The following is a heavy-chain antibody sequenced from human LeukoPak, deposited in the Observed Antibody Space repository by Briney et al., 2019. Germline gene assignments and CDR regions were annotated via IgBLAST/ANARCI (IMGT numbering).Heavy chain of an antibody. CDR1: GGSITSASHF. J-gene: IGHJ4*02. CDR2: IYYSGLT. V-gene: IGHV4-39*07. Sequence: PSETLSLTCSVSGGSITSASHFWGWIRQPPGKGLEWLGTIYYSGLTYSNPSLKSRVTISIDTAKNQFFLKLRSVTAADTAFYYCAREVGHALTEFDSWGQGTLVTVSS. CDR3: AREVGHALTEFDS. D-gene: IGHD1-26*01.